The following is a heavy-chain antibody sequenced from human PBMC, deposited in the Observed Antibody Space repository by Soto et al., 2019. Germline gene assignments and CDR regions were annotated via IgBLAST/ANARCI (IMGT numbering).Heavy chain of an antibody. Sequence: PGGSLRLSCAASGFTFSRYAMSWVRQAPGKGLEWVSGISGSDGSTHYPDSVKGRFTISRDDSKNTAYLQMNSLKTEDTAVYYCTRALKTPTVVNENWFDPWGQGTLVTVSS. CDR2: ISGSDGST. D-gene: IGHD4-17*01. J-gene: IGHJ5*02. CDR3: TRALKTPTVVNENWFDP. V-gene: IGHV3-23*01. CDR1: GFTFSRYA.